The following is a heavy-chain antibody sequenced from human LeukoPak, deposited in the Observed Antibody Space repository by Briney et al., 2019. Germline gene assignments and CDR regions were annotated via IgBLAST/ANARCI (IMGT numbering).Heavy chain of an antibody. J-gene: IGHJ6*02. CDR3: ARGGGLDV. CDR2: INHNGNVS. Sequence: PGGSLRLSCAASGFTFSSYWMTWARQAPGKGLEWVASINHNGNVSYYVDSVKGRFTISRDNAKNSLYLQMSNLRAEDTAVYFCARGGGLDVWGQGATVTVSS. V-gene: IGHV3-7*03. D-gene: IGHD3-16*01. CDR1: GFTFSSYW.